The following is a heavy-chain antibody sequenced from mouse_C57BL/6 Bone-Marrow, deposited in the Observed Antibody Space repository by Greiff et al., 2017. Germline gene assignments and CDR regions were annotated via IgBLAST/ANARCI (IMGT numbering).Heavy chain of an antibody. J-gene: IGHJ3*01. V-gene: IGHV3-6*01. Sequence: ESGPGLVKPSQSLSLTCSVTGYSITSGYYWNWIRQFPGNKLEWMGYISYDGSNNYNPSLKNRISITRDTSKNQFFLKLNSVTTEDTATYYCATSYYSNFFAYWGQGTLVTVSA. D-gene: IGHD2-5*01. CDR1: GYSITSGYY. CDR2: ISYDGSN. CDR3: ATSYYSNFFAY.